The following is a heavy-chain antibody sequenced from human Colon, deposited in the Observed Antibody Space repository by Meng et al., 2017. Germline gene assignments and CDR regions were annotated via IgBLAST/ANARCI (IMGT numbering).Heavy chain of an antibody. D-gene: IGHD5-18*01. Sequence: GGSLRLSCAASGFRFSVSWMAWVRQTPRKGLEIVANIKQDGPKLYHSDSVKGRFTISRDNTKNSLYLQMNNLGAEDTALYYCASDPGYGAYDIWGQGTMVTVSS. CDR1: GFRFSVSW. CDR3: ASDPGYGAYDI. CDR2: IKQDGPKL. J-gene: IGHJ3*02. V-gene: IGHV3-7*01.